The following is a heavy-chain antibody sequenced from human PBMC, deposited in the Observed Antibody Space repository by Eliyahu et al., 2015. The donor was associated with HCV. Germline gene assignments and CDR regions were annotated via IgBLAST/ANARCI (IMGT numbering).Heavy chain of an antibody. CDR1: GYTLXELS. V-gene: IGHV1-24*01. CDR2: FDPEDGET. Sequence: QVQLVQSGAEVKKPGASVKVSCKVSGYTLXELSMHWVRRAPGKGLXWMGGFDPEDGETIYAQKFQGRVTMTEDTSTDTAYMELSSLRSEDTAVYYCATDHYDYVWGSYRYNGGNYYFDYWGQGTLVTVSS. J-gene: IGHJ4*02. D-gene: IGHD3-16*02. CDR3: ATDHYDYVWGSYRYNGGNYYFDY.